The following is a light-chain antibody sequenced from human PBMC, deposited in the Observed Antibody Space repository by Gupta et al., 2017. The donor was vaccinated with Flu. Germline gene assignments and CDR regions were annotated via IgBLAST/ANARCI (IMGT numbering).Light chain of an antibody. CDR1: QNINKY. CDR2: AAS. CDR3: QQTYTTSQT. J-gene: IGKJ3*01. V-gene: IGKV1-39*01. Sequence: DIQMTQSPSSLSASVGDRVTITCQARQNINKYLNWYQQKPGKAPKLMIFAASSLQSGVPSRFSGSGSGTDFTLTISSLQPEDFATYYCQQTYTTSQTFGPGTKVDLK.